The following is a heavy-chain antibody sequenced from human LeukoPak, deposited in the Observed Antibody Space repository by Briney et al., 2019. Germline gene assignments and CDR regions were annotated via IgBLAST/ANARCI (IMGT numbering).Heavy chain of an antibody. V-gene: IGHV3-48*03. CDR2: ISGSGMSI. Sequence: GGSLRLSCVASGFIFNDYEMNWVRQAPGKGLEWVSYISGSGMSIHYADSVKGRFTISRDNAKNSLYLQMNSLRAEDTAVYYCARLGALRDGYNWVFDYWGQGTLVTVSS. J-gene: IGHJ4*02. CDR1: GFIFNDYE. CDR3: ARLGALRDGYNWVFDY. D-gene: IGHD5-24*01.